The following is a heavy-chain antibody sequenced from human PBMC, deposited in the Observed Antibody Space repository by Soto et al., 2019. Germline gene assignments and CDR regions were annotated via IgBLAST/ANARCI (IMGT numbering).Heavy chain of an antibody. CDR2: ISYDGSNK. CDR3: AKEYYYDSSGYYYGYIQH. J-gene: IGHJ1*01. D-gene: IGHD3-22*01. V-gene: IGHV3-30*18. CDR1: GFTFSSYG. Sequence: PGGSLRLSCAASGFTFSSYGMHWVRQAPGKGLEWVAVISYDGSNKYYADSVKGRFTISRDNSKNMLYLQMNSLRAEDTAVYYCAKEYYYDSSGYYYGYIQHWGQGTLVTVSS.